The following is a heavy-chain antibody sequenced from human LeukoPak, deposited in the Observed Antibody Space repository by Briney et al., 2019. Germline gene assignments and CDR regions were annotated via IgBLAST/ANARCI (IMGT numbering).Heavy chain of an antibody. J-gene: IGHJ6*03. V-gene: IGHV3-11*04. D-gene: IGHD2-8*01. CDR3: AKDRCSNGVGCYYYYMDV. CDR2: ISSSGSTI. CDR1: GFTFSDYY. Sequence: GGSLRLSCAASGFTFSDYYMSWIRQAPGKGLEWVSYISSSGSTIYYADSVKGRFTISRDNAKNSLYLQMNSLRAEDTAVYYCAKDRCSNGVGCYYYYMDVWGKGTTVTISS.